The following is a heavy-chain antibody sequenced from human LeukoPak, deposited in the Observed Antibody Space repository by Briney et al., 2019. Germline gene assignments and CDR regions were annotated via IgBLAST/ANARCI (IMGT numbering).Heavy chain of an antibody. J-gene: IGHJ4*02. Sequence: GGSLRLSCAASGFTVSNNYMSWVRQAPRKGLEWVSVICSGGSTYYADSVKGRFTISRDNSKNTLYLQMNSLRAEDTAVYYCARIYSGSYSDYWGQGTLVTVSS. V-gene: IGHV3-53*01. CDR2: ICSGGST. D-gene: IGHD1-26*01. CDR3: ARIYSGSYSDY. CDR1: GFTVSNNY.